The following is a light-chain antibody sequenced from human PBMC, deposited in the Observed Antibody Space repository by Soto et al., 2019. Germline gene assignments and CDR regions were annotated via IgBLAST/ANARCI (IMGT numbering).Light chain of an antibody. CDR2: GAA. CDR3: EQYQKGPA. CDR1: QSVFSS. Sequence: TLSVSPGERATLSCRASQSVFSSLAWYQQKPGQAPRLLIYGAATRATGIPARFSGSGSRTEFTLTISSLQSEDFAVYYCEQYQKGPAFGQGTKVDIK. J-gene: IGKJ1*01. V-gene: IGKV3-15*01.